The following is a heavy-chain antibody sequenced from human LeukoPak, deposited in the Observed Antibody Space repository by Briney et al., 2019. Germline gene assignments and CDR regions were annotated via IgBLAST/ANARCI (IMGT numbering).Heavy chain of an antibody. CDR2: ISYDGSDE. Sequence: GGSLRLSCAASGLTFSRYGMHWVRQAPGKGLEWVAVISYDGSDEYYADSVKGRFTISRDNSKNTLYLQMNSLRAEDTAVYYCASLKEGLLWFGELLTRGDGMDVWGLGTTVTVSS. CDR1: GLTFSRYG. CDR3: ASLKEGLLWFGELLTRGDGMDV. V-gene: IGHV3-30*03. D-gene: IGHD3-10*01. J-gene: IGHJ6*02.